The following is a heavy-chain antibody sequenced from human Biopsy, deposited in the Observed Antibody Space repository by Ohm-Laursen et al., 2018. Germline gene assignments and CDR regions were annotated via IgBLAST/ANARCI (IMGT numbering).Heavy chain of an antibody. Sequence: SDTLSLTCTVSGESMGTYYWSWIRQPPGKVMEWIASIYYSGTTHKNPSLKSRVTISVDTSQGLLSLDLSSVTAADTAVYFCARGYGGSSRYFDLWGRGTQVTVSS. V-gene: IGHV4-59*07. CDR3: ARGYGGSSRYFDL. CDR1: GESMGTYY. D-gene: IGHD3-16*01. J-gene: IGHJ2*01. CDR2: IYYSGTT.